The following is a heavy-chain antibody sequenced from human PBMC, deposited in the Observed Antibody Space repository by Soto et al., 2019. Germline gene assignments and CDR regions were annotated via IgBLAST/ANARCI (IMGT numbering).Heavy chain of an antibody. D-gene: IGHD6-13*01. V-gene: IGHV1-18*01. J-gene: IGHJ6*02. CDR1: GYTFTSYG. Sequence: QVPLVQSGAEVKKPGASVKVSCKASGYTFTSYGISWVRQAPGQGLEWMGWISAYNANTNYAQKLQGRVTMTTDTSTSTAYMELRSLRSDDTAVYYCAREGGSSWYDYYYYYGMDVWGQGTTVTVSS. CDR2: ISAYNANT. CDR3: AREGGSSWYDYYYYYGMDV.